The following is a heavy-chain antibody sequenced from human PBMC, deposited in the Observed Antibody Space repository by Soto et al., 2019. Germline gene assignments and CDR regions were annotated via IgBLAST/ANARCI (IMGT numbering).Heavy chain of an antibody. CDR3: AKGANYDFWSGYFHFDY. J-gene: IGHJ4*02. V-gene: IGHV3-23*01. Sequence: EVQLLESGGGLVQPGGSLRLSCAASGFTFSSYAMSWVRQAPGKGLEWVSAISGSGGSTYYADSVKGRFTISRDNSKNTLYLQMNSLRAEVTAVYYCAKGANYDFWSGYFHFDYWGQGALVTVSS. CDR2: ISGSGGST. CDR1: GFTFSSYA. D-gene: IGHD3-3*01.